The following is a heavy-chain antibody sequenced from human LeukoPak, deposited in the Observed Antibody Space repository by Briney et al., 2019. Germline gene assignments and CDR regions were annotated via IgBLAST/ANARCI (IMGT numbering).Heavy chain of an antibody. D-gene: IGHD3-3*01. J-gene: IGHJ4*02. Sequence: PGGSLRLSCAASGFPFSSYSMNWVRQAPGKGLEWVSSISSSSSYIYYADSVKGRFTISRDNAKNSLYLQMNSLRAEDTAVYYCARDLPLYDFWSGYSAPQADYWGQGTLVTVSS. V-gene: IGHV3-21*01. CDR2: ISSSSSYI. CDR1: GFPFSSYS. CDR3: ARDLPLYDFWSGYSAPQADY.